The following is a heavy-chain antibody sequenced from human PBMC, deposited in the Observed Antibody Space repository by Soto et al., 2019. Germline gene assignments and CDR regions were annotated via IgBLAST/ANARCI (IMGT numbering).Heavy chain of an antibody. CDR1: GFTFSSYG. Sequence: QVQLVESGGGVVQPGRSLRLSCAASGFTFSSYGLHWVRQAPGKGLEWVAVIWYDGSNKYYADSVKGRFTISRDNSKKTLYQQMNSLRAEDTAVYYCARDVYDSSGYPENHFDYWGRGTMVTASS. CDR2: IWYDGSNK. CDR3: ARDVYDSSGYPENHFDY. V-gene: IGHV3-33*01. D-gene: IGHD3-22*01. J-gene: IGHJ4*02.